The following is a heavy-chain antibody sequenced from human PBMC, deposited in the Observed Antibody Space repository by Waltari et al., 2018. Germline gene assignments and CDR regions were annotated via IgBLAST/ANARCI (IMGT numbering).Heavy chain of an antibody. CDR2: SSQSGST. V-gene: IGHV4-4*02. CDR1: GRPISSSHW. CDR3: ARAGMLLWFRELSADAFDI. Sequence: QVELQESGRGLVTPSGTLSLTCSVSGRPISSSHWWSCARHPPGKGREGIGESSQSGSTNHNPSLKSRVTISLDKAKNQFSLKLSSVTAAETAVYYCARAGMLLWFRELSADAFDIWGQGTMVTVSS. J-gene: IGHJ3*02. D-gene: IGHD3-10*01.